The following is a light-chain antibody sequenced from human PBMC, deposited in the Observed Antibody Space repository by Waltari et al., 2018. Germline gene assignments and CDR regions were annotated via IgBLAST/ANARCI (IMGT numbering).Light chain of an antibody. CDR3: LQYYSTPLT. Sequence: DIVMTQSPDSLAVSLVERATINCKSRQSVLYSSNNKHYLDWYQQKPGQPPKLLIYWASTRESGVPDRFSGSGSGTDFTLTISSLQAEDVAVYYCLQYYSTPLTFGQGTKLEIK. J-gene: IGKJ2*01. V-gene: IGKV4-1*01. CDR1: QSVLYSSNNKHY. CDR2: WAS.